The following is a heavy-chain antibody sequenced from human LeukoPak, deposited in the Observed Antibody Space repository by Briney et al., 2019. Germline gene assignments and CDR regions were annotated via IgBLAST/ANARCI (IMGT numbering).Heavy chain of an antibody. V-gene: IGHV3-11*04. CDR1: GYSISSGYY. Sequence: PSETLSLTCTVSGYSISSGYYWGWIRQAPGKGLEWISYISNSGSTKYYADSVKGRFTISRDNAKNSVFLQMNSLRAEDTAVYYCAAVIDYWGQGTLVTVSS. CDR2: ISNSGSTK. J-gene: IGHJ4*02. CDR3: AAVIDY.